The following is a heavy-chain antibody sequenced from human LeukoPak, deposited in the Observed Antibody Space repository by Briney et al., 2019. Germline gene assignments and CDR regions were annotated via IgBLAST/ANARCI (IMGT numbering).Heavy chain of an antibody. CDR3: ARDGEVAAAGPYYYYYYMDV. V-gene: IGHV3-48*01. CDR1: GFTFSNYS. Sequence: GGSLRLSCAASGFTFSNYSMNWVRQAPGKGLEWVSYISSGSSTRYYADSVKGRFTISRDNAKNSLYLQMNSLRAEDTALYYCARDGEVAAAGPYYYYYYMDVWGKGTTVTVSS. J-gene: IGHJ6*03. D-gene: IGHD6-13*01. CDR2: ISSGSSTR.